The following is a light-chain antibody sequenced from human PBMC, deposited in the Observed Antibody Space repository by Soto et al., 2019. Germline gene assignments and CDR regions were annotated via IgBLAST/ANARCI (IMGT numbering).Light chain of an antibody. CDR2: SAS. Sequence: EVVMTQSPATLSVFPGERVTLSCRASQSVSTSLAWYQQKRGQAPRLLIYSASTRATGIPARFSGSGSGTEFTLTISSLESEDFAVYYCQQYIRGYTFGQGTELEIK. CDR3: QQYIRGYT. CDR1: QSVSTS. J-gene: IGKJ2*01. V-gene: IGKV3-15*01.